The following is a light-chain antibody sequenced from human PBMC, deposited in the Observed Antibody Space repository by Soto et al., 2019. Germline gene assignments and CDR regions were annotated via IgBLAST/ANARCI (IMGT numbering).Light chain of an antibody. CDR1: SSDVGSYNL. Sequence: QSVLTQPASVSGSPGQSITISCTGTSSDVGSYNLVSWYQQHPGKAPKLMIYEGSKRPSGVSNRFSGSKSGNTASLTISGLQAEDEADYYCCSYAGSSTFGFGGGTQLTVL. CDR3: CSYAGSSTFG. J-gene: IGLJ3*02. CDR2: EGS. V-gene: IGLV2-23*03.